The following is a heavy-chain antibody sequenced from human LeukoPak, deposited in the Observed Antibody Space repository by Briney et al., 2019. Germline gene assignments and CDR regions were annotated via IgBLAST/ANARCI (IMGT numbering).Heavy chain of an antibody. V-gene: IGHV4-59*01. CDR3: AREHHSSGGNYYYYYMDV. CDR1: GGSISSYY. J-gene: IGHJ6*03. D-gene: IGHD6-19*01. Sequence: SETLSLTCTVSGGSISSYYWSWIRQPPGKGLEWIGYIYYSGSTNYNPSLKSRVTISVDTSKNQFSLKLSSVTAADTAVYYCAREHHSSGGNYYYYYMDVWGKGTTVTVSS. CDR2: IYYSGST.